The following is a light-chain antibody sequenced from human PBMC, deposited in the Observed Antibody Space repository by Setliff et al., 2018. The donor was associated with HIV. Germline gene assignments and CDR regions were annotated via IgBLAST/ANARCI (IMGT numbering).Light chain of an antibody. V-gene: IGLV2-8*01. CDR1: SSDIGSHNH. J-gene: IGLJ1*01. CDR3: ASYAGDGVHDIYV. CDR2: ELS. Sequence: ALTQPPSASGSPGQSVAISCTGTSSDIGSHNHVSWYQQYPGKAPKLMIYELSQRPSGVPDRFSGSKSGNTASLTVSGLQAADEADYYCASYAGDGVHDIYVFGTGTKVTVL.